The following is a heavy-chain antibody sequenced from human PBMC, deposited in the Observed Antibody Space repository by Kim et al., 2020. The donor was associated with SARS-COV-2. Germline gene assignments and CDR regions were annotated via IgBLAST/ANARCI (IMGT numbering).Heavy chain of an antibody. D-gene: IGHD2-2*02. V-gene: IGHV3-53*01. Sequence: SWVRQAPGKGLEWVSVLYSGGGSTYYADSVKGRFTISRDNSKNTLYLQMNSLRAEDTAVYYCARYCSSSRCYTDAFDIWGQRTMVTVSS. CDR3: ARYCSSSRCYTDAFDI. CDR2: LYSGGGST. J-gene: IGHJ3*02.